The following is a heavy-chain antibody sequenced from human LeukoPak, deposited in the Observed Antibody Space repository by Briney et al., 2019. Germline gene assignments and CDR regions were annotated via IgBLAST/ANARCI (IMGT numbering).Heavy chain of an antibody. CDR1: GGSFSGYY. J-gene: IGHJ4*02. CDR3: ARGQGYSYGFTDY. D-gene: IGHD5-18*01. Sequence: SETLSLTCAVYGGSFSGYYWSWIRQPPGKGLEWIGEINHSGSTNYNPSLKSRVTISIDTSKKQFSLKLSSVTAADTAVYYCARGQGYSYGFTDYWGQGTLVTVSS. V-gene: IGHV4-34*01. CDR2: INHSGST.